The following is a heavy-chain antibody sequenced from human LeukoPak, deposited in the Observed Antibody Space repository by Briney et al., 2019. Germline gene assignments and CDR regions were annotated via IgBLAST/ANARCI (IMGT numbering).Heavy chain of an antibody. J-gene: IGHJ2*01. CDR1: GGSIIDASHY. Sequence: SETLSLTCTVSGGSIIDASHYWGWIRQPPGKGLEWIGSIYYNGVTYYSPSLNSRVTISVDTSKNQFSLMLNAVTAADTAVYYCSRRDCSQTSCSYWYFDLWGRGTLVTVSS. D-gene: IGHD2-2*01. CDR2: IYYNGVT. V-gene: IGHV4-39*07. CDR3: SRRDCSQTSCSYWYFDL.